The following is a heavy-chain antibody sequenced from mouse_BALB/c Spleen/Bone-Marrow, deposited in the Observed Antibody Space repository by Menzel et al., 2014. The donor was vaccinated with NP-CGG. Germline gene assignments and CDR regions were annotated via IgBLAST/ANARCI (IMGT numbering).Heavy chain of an antibody. D-gene: IGHD1-1*01. V-gene: IGHV14-3*02. CDR1: GLNIKDTY. J-gene: IGHJ3*01. Sequence: EVQGVESGAELVKPGASVKLSCTASGLNIKDTYMHWVKQRPEQGLEWIGRIDPANGNTKYDPKFQGKATITADKSSNAALLQLSRLTSEDAAVYCGGAYYGGSSYGFAYWGQGTLVTVSA. CDR2: IDPANGNT. CDR3: GAYYGGSSYGFAY.